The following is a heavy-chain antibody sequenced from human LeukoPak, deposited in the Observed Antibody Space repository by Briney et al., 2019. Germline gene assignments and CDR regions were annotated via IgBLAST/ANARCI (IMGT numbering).Heavy chain of an antibody. CDR2: IYTSGST. Sequence: SSETLSLTCNVSGGSISSYYWSWIRQPAEKGLEWIGRIYTSGSTNYNPSLKSRVTMSVDTSKNQFSLKLSSVTAADTAVYYCAREAVAGNDYWGQGTLVTVSS. CDR1: GGSISSYY. J-gene: IGHJ4*02. V-gene: IGHV4-4*07. CDR3: AREAVAGNDY. D-gene: IGHD6-19*01.